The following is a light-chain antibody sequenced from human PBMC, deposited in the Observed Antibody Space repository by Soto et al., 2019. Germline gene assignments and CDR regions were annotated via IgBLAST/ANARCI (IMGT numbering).Light chain of an antibody. CDR1: QTRNNY. Sequence: DIKLTQSPSSVAASVGDRVAIIRRPSQTRNNYLTWCQQKPGKAPKVLIYAASTLQSGVPSRFSGSGSGAEFTLTISSLQPEDLATYYCQQSFSPLLTFGGGTKVEIK. CDR3: QQSFSPLLT. V-gene: IGKV1-39*01. J-gene: IGKJ4*01. CDR2: AAS.